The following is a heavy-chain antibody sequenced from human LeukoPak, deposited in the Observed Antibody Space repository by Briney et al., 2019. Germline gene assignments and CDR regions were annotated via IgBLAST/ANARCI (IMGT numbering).Heavy chain of an antibody. CDR2: IKSKTDGGTT. V-gene: IGHV3-15*01. CDR3: TTAGVVPPAMESFYYHYMDV. D-gene: IGHD2-2*01. J-gene: IGHJ6*03. CDR1: GFTFSNAW. Sequence: GGSLRLSCAASGFTFSNAWMNWIRQAPGKGLEWVGRIKSKTDGGTTDYAAPVKGRFTISRDDSKNTLYLQMNSLKTEDTAMYYCTTAGVVPPAMESFYYHYMDVWGKGTTVTVSS.